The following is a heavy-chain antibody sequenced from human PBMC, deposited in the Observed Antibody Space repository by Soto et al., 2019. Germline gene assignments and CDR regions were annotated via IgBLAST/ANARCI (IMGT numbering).Heavy chain of an antibody. CDR2: ISGSGDAT. Sequence: EVQLLESGGGLVQPGGSLRLYCAASGFTFSSHAMGWVRQAPGKGLEWVSVISGSGDATGYADAVKGRFTISRDNSRSTLFLQMNSLSVEDTAVFYCAKCRGLCRPYSYDMDVWGHGTTVTVSS. CDR3: AKCRGLCRPYSYDMDV. J-gene: IGHJ6*02. CDR1: GFTFSSHA. V-gene: IGHV3-23*01. D-gene: IGHD3-10*01.